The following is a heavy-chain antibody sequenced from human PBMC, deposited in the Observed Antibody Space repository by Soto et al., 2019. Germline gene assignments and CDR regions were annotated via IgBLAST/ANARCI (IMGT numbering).Heavy chain of an antibody. CDR3: ARIPYHYDNGGYYLTLNWFDP. D-gene: IGHD3-22*01. CDR2: ISYDETNK. CDR1: GFPFSSYA. Sequence: QVQLVESGGGVVQPGRSPRLSCAASGFPFSSYAMHWVRQAPGKGLEWVAVISYDETNKYYADSVKGRFAISRDNSRNTLYLQMDRLTTEDKAVYYCARIPYHYDNGGYYLTLNWFDPWGQGTRVTVSS. V-gene: IGHV3-30*09. J-gene: IGHJ5*02.